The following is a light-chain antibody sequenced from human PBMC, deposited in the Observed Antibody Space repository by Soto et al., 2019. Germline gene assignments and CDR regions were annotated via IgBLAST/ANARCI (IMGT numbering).Light chain of an antibody. CDR2: DAS. CDR3: QQRDYWAWR. J-gene: IGKJ1*01. CDR1: QRVSTY. V-gene: IGKV3-11*01. Sequence: DIVGTQAPAALSLSPGERATPACRASQRVSTYLAWYQQKPGQAPRLLIYDASNRASDIPARFSGSGSETAFTLTIRSLQPEGCAVYYCQQRDYWAWRFVQGTKVVIK.